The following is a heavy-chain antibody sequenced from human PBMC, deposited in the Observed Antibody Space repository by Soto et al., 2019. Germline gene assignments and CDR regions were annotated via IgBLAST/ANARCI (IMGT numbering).Heavy chain of an antibody. Sequence: PSETLSLTCTVSGGSISSYYWSWIRQPPGKGLEWIWYIYYSGSTHYNPSLKSRVTISVDTSKNQFSLKLSSVTAADTAVYYCARDAVLFDYWGQGTLVTVTS. V-gene: IGHV4-59*01. CDR2: IYYSGST. CDR1: GGSISSYY. D-gene: IGHD6-19*01. CDR3: ARDAVLFDY. J-gene: IGHJ4*02.